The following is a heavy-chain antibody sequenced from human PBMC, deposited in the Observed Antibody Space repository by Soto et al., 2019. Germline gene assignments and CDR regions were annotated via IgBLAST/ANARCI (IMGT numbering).Heavy chain of an antibody. CDR2: ISGSGDST. V-gene: IGHV3-23*01. D-gene: IGHD3-3*02. CDR1: GFTFSSYA. Sequence: EVQLLESGGGLVQPGGSLRLSRAASGFTFSSYAMSRVRQAPGRGLEWVSSISGSGDSTYYADSVKGRFTISRDNSKNMLYLELNSLRAEDTALYYCARDRLASVVIEGTFYWGQGTLVTVSS. J-gene: IGHJ4*02. CDR3: ARDRLASVVIEGTFY.